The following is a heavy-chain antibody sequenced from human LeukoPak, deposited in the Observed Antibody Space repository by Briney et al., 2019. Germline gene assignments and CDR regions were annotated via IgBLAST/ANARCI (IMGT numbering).Heavy chain of an antibody. V-gene: IGHV3-7*01. CDR2: IKEDGSEK. Sequence: PGGSLRLSCAASGFTFSSYWMGWVRQAPGKGLEWVANIKEDGSEKYYVDSVKGRFTISRDNAKNSLYLQMNSLRGEDTAVYYCARDRAGDKASFDYWGQGTLVTVSS. J-gene: IGHJ4*02. D-gene: IGHD6-19*01. CDR3: ARDRAGDKASFDY. CDR1: GFTFSSYW.